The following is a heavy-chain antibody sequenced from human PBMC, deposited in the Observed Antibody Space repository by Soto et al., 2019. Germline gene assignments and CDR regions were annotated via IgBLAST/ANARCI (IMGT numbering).Heavy chain of an antibody. CDR2: MNPNSGNT. CDR3: AVGRQWLFRGAFDI. J-gene: IGHJ3*02. CDR1: GYTFTSYD. V-gene: IGHV1-8*01. D-gene: IGHD6-19*01. Sequence: ASVKVSCKASGYTFTSYDINWVRQATGQGLEWMGWMNPNSGNTGYAQKFQGRVTMTRNTSISTAYMELSSLRSEDTAVYYCAVGRQWLFRGAFDIWGQGTMVTVSS.